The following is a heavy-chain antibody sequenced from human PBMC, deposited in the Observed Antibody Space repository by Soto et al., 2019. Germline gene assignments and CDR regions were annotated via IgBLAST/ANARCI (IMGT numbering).Heavy chain of an antibody. CDR1: GFTFSSYD. CDR3: ARGEGYCSGGSCYDWFDP. V-gene: IGHV3-13*04. D-gene: IGHD2-15*01. J-gene: IGHJ5*02. CDR2: IGTSGDT. Sequence: EVQLVESGGGLVQPGGSLRLSCAASGFTFSSYDMHWVRQATGKGLEWVSAIGTSGDTYYPGSVKGRFTISRENAKNSLYLQMNSLGAGDTAVYYCARGEGYCSGGSCYDWFDPWGQGTLVTVSS.